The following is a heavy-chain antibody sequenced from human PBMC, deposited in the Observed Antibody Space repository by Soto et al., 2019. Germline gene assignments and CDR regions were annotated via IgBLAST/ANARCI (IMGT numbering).Heavy chain of an antibody. V-gene: IGHV1-69*01. J-gene: IGHJ4*02. CDR2: IIPIFGTA. Sequence: VQLLESGGGLVQPGGSLRLSCAASGFTFSSYAMSWVRQAPGQGLEWMGGIIPIFGTANYAQKFQGRVTITADESTSTAYMELSSLRSEDTAVYYCASCRDGYNYISYFDYWGQGTLVTVSS. CDR3: ASCRDGYNYISYFDY. CDR1: GFTFSSYA. D-gene: IGHD5-12*01.